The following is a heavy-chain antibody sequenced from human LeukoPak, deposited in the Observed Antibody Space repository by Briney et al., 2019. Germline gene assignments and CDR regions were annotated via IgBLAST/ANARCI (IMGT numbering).Heavy chain of an antibody. CDR3: ARRPYYYGSGSSFDY. V-gene: IGHV4-34*01. CDR1: GGSFSGYY. CDR2: INHSGST. Sequence: SETLSLTCAVYGGSFSGYYWSWIRQPPGKGLEWIGEINHSGSTNYNPSLKSRVTISVDTSKNQFSLKLSSVTAADTAVYYCARRPYYYGSGSSFDYWGQGTLVTVPS. J-gene: IGHJ4*02. D-gene: IGHD3-10*01.